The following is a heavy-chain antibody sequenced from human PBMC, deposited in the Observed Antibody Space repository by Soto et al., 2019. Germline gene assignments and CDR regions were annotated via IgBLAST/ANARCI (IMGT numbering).Heavy chain of an antibody. V-gene: IGHV3-23*01. J-gene: IGHJ6*02. CDR2: ISGSGGST. Sequence: GGSLRLSCAASGFTFSSYAMSWVRQAPGKGLEWVSAISGSGGSTYYADSVKGRFTISRDNSKNTLYLQMNSLRAEDTAVYYCAKGGYDFWSGRPPYGMDVWGQGTTVTVSS. D-gene: IGHD3-3*01. CDR1: GFTFSSYA. CDR3: AKGGYDFWSGRPPYGMDV.